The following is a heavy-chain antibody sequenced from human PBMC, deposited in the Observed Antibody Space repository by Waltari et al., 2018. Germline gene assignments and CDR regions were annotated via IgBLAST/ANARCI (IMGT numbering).Heavy chain of an antibody. CDR1: GFTFSSYE. D-gene: IGHD4-17*01. V-gene: IGHV3-48*03. CDR3: ARERYGDSPDAFDV. CDR2: SSSSGRTI. J-gene: IGHJ3*01. Sequence: EVQLVESGGGLVQPGGSLRLSCAASGFTFSSYEMKWVRQAPGKGLEWVSYSSSSGRTIHYADSVKGRFTISRDNAKNSLYLHVNSLRAEDTAVYYCARERYGDSPDAFDVWGQGTMVTVSS.